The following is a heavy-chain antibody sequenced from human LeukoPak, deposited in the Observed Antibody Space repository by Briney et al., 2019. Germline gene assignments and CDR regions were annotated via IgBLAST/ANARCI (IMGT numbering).Heavy chain of an antibody. CDR2: IYTSGST. V-gene: IGHV4-61*02. CDR1: GGSISSGSYY. Sequence: PSETLSLTCTVSGGSISSGSYYWSWIRQPAGKGLEWIGRIYTSGSTDYNPSLKSRVTMSVDTSKNQFSLKLSSVTAADTAVYYCAREGSMTARPFVSIDYWGQGTLVTISS. J-gene: IGHJ4*02. D-gene: IGHD6-6*01. CDR3: AREGSMTARPFVSIDY.